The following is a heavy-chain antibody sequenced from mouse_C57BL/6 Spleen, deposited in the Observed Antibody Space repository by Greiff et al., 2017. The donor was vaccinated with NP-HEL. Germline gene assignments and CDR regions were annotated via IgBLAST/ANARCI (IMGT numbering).Heavy chain of an antibody. J-gene: IGHJ1*03. CDR3: ARYEECYDYWYFDV. CDR1: GFTFTDYY. Sequence: EVKLMESGGGLVQPGGSLSLSCAASGFTFTDYYMSWVRQPPGKALEWLGFIRNKANGYTTEYSASVKGRFTISRDNSQSILYLQMNALRAEDSATYYCARYEECYDYWYFDVWGTGTTVTVSS. V-gene: IGHV7-3*01. D-gene: IGHD2-3*01. CDR2: IRNKANGYTT.